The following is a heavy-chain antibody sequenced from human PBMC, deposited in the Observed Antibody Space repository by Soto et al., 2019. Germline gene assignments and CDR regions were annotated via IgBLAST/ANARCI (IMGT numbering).Heavy chain of an antibody. CDR1: GFTFSSYA. CDR3: VNDGTQGLELGEEYFDL. Sequence: EVQLLESGGGLVQPGGSLRLSCAASGFTFSSYAMSWVRQAPGKGLEWVSAISGSGGSTYYADSVKGRFTISRDNSKNTLYLQMNSLRAEDTAVYYCVNDGTQGLELGEEYFDLWGRGTLVTVSS. J-gene: IGHJ2*01. D-gene: IGHD3-3*01. V-gene: IGHV3-23*01. CDR2: ISGSGGST.